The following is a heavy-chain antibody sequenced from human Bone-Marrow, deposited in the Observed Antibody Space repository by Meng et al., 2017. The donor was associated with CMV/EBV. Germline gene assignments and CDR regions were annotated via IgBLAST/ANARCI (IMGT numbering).Heavy chain of an antibody. J-gene: IGHJ4*02. D-gene: IGHD2-8*01. CDR1: GFTFSSFT. CDR3: ARDAVYAIRAY. Sequence: GESLKISCVGSGFTFSSFTMNWVRQAPGKGLEWVSSISGSSSYIYYADSVKGRFTISRDNAKNSLYLQMHSLRAEDTAVYYCARDAVYAIRAYWGQGTLVTGYS. V-gene: IGHV3-21*01. CDR2: ISGSSSYI.